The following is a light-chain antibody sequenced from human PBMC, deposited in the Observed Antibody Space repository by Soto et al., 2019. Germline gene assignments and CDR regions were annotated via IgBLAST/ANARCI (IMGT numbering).Light chain of an antibody. CDR2: EGN. J-gene: IGLJ1*01. CDR1: SSDVGSYNL. CDR3: CSYAGSPYV. Sequence: QSVLTQPPSVSVSPGQSITISCTGTSSDVGSYNLVSWYQQHPGKAPKLMIYEGNQRPSGISNRFSGSKSGNTASLTISGLQAEDEADYYCCSYAGSPYVFGTGTKVTVL. V-gene: IGLV2-23*01.